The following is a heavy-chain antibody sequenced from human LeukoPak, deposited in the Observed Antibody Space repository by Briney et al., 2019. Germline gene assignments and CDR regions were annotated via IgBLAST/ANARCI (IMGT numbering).Heavy chain of an antibody. CDR1: GGSISSYY. V-gene: IGHV4-59*08. CDR3: ARHEGAAAKTHLDY. D-gene: IGHD6-13*01. CDR2: IYYSGST. Sequence: SETLSLTCTVSGGSISSYYWSWIRQPPGKGLEWIGYIYYSGSTNYNPSLKSRVTISVDTSKNQFSLKLSSVTAADTAAYYCARHEGAAAKTHLDYWGQGTLVTVSS. J-gene: IGHJ4*02.